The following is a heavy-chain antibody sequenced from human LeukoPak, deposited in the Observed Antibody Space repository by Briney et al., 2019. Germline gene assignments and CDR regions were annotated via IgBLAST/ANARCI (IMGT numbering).Heavy chain of an antibody. CDR1: GGSISSYY. V-gene: IGHV4-59*01. Sequence: PETLSLTCTVSGGSISSYYWSWIRQPPGKGLEWIGCIYYSGSTNYNPSLKSRVTISVDTSKNQFSLKLSSVTAADTAVYYCARAGYSYGPIGYWGQGTLVTVSS. CDR3: ARAGYSYGPIGY. D-gene: IGHD5-18*01. CDR2: IYYSGST. J-gene: IGHJ4*02.